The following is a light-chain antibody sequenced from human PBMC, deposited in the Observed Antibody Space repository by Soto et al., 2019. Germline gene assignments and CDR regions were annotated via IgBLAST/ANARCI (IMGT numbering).Light chain of an antibody. J-gene: IGKJ1*01. Sequence: EIVLTQSPGTLSLSPGERATLSCRASQSISSSYLAWYQQKPGQAPRLLIYGASFRATGIPDRFSGSGSGTDFTLTTSRLEPEDFAVYYCQQYGSSRTFGQGTKVDIK. CDR3: QQYGSSRT. CDR1: QSISSSY. CDR2: GAS. V-gene: IGKV3-20*01.